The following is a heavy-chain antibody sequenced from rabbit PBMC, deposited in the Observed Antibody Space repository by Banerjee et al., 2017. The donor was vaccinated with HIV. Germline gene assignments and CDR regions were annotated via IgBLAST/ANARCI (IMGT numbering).Heavy chain of an antibody. D-gene: IGHD6-1*01. V-gene: IGHV1S43*01. CDR1: GFSFSSSHY. J-gene: IGHJ4*01. Sequence: QSLEESGGDLVKPGASLTLTCTASGFSFSSSHYMCWVRQAPGKGLEWIACIYTTSGSTWYASWVNGRFTISKSTSLNTVTLQMTNLTGADTATYFCARSYSHDYGTFNLWGPGTLVTVS. CDR2: IYTTSGST. CDR3: ARSYSHDYGTFNL.